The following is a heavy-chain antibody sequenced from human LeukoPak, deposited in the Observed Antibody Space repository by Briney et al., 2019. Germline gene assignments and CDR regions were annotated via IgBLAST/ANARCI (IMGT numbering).Heavy chain of an antibody. J-gene: IGHJ4*02. V-gene: IGHV1-2*02. D-gene: IGHD2-2*01. CDR1: GYTFTGYY. CDR3: ARAGLDCSSTSCHAPFDY. CDR2: INPNSGGT. Sequence: ASVKVSCKASGYTFTGYYMHWVRQAPGQGLEWMGWINPNSGGTNYAQKFQGRVTMTRDTSISTAYMELSRLRSDDTAVYYCARAGLDCSSTSCHAPFDYWGQGTLVTVSS.